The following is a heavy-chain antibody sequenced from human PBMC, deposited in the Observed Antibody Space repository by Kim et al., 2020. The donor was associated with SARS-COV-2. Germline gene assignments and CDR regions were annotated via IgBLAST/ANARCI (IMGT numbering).Heavy chain of an antibody. CDR1: GFTFSDSA. CDR2: IRSKANSYAT. D-gene: IGHD6-13*01. V-gene: IGHV3-73*01. Sequence: GGSLRLSCAASGFTFSDSAMYWVRQASGKGLEWVGRIRSKANSYATAYAASVKGRFTISRDDSKNTAYLQMNSLKTEDTAIYYCTRVTPYSNSWWDAFDIWGQGTMVTVSS. CDR3: TRVTPYSNSWWDAFDI. J-gene: IGHJ3*02.